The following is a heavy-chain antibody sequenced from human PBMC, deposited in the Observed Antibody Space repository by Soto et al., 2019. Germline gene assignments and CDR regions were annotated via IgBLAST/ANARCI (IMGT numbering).Heavy chain of an antibody. CDR3: ARDRTDSGYYTNWLDP. J-gene: IGHJ5*02. V-gene: IGHV1-69*06. D-gene: IGHD3-22*01. CDR1: GGTFGSDA. Sequence: SVKVSCKASGGTFGSDAITWVRQAPGQGLEWVGRIIPIFGTTNYAQNLQGRVTISADKSTLTSYMELHSLTSDDTALYHCARDRTDSGYYTNWLDPWGQGTQVTVSS. CDR2: IIPIFGTT.